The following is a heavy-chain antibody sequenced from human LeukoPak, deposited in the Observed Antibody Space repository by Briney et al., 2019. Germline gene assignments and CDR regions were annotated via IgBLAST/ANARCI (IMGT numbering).Heavy chain of an antibody. D-gene: IGHD6-13*01. CDR2: INHSGST. J-gene: IGHJ3*02. CDR3: ARENIAAAATGAFDI. CDR1: GGSFSGYY. V-gene: IGHV4-34*01. Sequence: PSETLSLTCAVYGGSFSGYYWSWIRQPPGKGLEWIGEINHSGSTNYNPSLKSRVTISVDKSKNQFSLKLSSVTAADTAVYYCARENIAAAATGAFDIWGQGTMVTVSS.